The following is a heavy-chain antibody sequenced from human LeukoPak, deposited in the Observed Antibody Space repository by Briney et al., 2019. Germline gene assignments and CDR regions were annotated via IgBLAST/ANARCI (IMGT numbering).Heavy chain of an antibody. CDR2: ISSSSTYT. V-gene: IGHV3-11*05. J-gene: IGHJ4*02. D-gene: IGHD6-19*01. Sequence: GGSLRLSCATSGFTFSDYYMSWIRQAPGKGLEWVSYISSSSTYTKYADPVKGRFTIFRDNAKNSLFLQMNSLRAEDTAVYYCARAGGGSASYFAYWGQGALVTVSS. CDR1: GFTFSDYY. CDR3: ARAGGGSASYFAY.